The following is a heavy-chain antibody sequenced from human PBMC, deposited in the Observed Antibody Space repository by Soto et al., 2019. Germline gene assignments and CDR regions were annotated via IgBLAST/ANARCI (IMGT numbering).Heavy chain of an antibody. D-gene: IGHD6-13*01. CDR3: ARKGRIAAAPFDY. CDR2: INPNSGGT. Sequence: ASVKVSCKASGYTFTGYYMHWVRQAPGQGLEWMGWINPNSGGTNYAQKFQGWVTMTRDTSISTAYMELSRLRSADTAVYYCARKGRIAAAPFDYWGQGTLVTVSS. J-gene: IGHJ4*02. V-gene: IGHV1-2*04. CDR1: GYTFTGYY.